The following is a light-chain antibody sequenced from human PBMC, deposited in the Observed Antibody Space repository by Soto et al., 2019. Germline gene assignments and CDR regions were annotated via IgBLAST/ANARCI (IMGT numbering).Light chain of an antibody. CDR1: SSDVGGYNY. V-gene: IGLV2-14*01. CDR2: EVS. J-gene: IGLJ1*01. Sequence: QSVLTQPASVSGSPGQSITISCTGTSSDVGGYNYVSWYQQHPGKAPKLMIYEVSNRPSGVSNRFSGSKSGNTASLTISGLQAEDEADYYCSSYISSTTLNVFGTGTKVTVL. CDR3: SSYISSTTLNV.